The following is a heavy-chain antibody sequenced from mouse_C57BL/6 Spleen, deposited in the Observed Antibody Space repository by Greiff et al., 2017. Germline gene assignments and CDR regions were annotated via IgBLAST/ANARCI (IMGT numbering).Heavy chain of an antibody. V-gene: IGHV5-17*01. CDR2: ISSGSSTI. Sequence: DVHLVESGGGLVKPGGSLKLSCAASGFTFSDYGMHWVRQAPEKGLEWVAYISSGSSTIYYADTVKGRFTISRDNAKNTLFLQMTSLRSEDTAMYYCARREITRYYFDDWGQGTTLTVSS. CDR3: ARREITRYYFDD. D-gene: IGHD2-4*01. CDR1: GFTFSDYG. J-gene: IGHJ2*01.